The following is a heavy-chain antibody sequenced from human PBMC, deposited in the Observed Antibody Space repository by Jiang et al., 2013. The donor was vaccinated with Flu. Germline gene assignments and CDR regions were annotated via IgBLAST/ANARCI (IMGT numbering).Heavy chain of an antibody. J-gene: IGHJ6*04. CDR2: IYPGDSDT. CDR3: ARGSHGYYYGMDV. Sequence: IIYPGDSDTRYSPSFQGQVTISADKSISTAYLQWSSLKASDTAMYYCARGSHGYYYGMDVWGKGTTVTVSS. V-gene: IGHV5-51*01.